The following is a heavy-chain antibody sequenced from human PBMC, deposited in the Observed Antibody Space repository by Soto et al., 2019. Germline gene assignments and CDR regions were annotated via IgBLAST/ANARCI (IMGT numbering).Heavy chain of an antibody. D-gene: IGHD4-17*01. V-gene: IGHV4-59*01. Sequence: SETLSLTCTVSGCSISSYYWSWIRQPPGKGLEWIGDIYYSGSTNYNPSLKSRVTTSLVMSKKQFSMKLSSVTAADTAVYYCGRGGDANYYYYYYMDVWGQGTTVTVSS. J-gene: IGHJ6*03. CDR2: IYYSGST. CDR3: GRGGDANYYYYYYMDV. CDR1: GCSISSYY.